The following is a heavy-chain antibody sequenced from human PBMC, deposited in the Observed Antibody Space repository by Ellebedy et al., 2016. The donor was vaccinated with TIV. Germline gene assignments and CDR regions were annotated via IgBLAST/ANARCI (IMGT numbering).Heavy chain of an antibody. V-gene: IGHV4-59*08. CDR2: IYSSGST. CDR1: DGSISNYY. CDR3: ARHGSTGRWLQLDY. Sequence: SETLSLTXTVSDGSISNYYWSWIRQPPGKGLEWIGVIYSSGSTNYNPSLQSRVTISADTSENQFFLKLSSVTAADTAVYYCARHGSTGRWLQLDYWGQGSLGTVSS. J-gene: IGHJ4*02. D-gene: IGHD5-24*01.